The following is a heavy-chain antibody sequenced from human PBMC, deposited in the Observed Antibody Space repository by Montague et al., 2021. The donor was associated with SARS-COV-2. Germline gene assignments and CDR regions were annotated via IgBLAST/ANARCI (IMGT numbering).Heavy chain of an antibody. Sequence: SETLSLTCAVYGGSFSNYYWTWIRQPPGKGLEWIGEINHSGSTNYNPSLKSRVTISVDTSKNQFSLKLSSVTAADTAVYFCARGGIAARRYYLDYWGQGTLVTVSP. CDR2: INHSGST. CDR1: GGSFSNYY. CDR3: ARGGIAARRYYLDY. D-gene: IGHD6-6*01. V-gene: IGHV4-34*01. J-gene: IGHJ4*02.